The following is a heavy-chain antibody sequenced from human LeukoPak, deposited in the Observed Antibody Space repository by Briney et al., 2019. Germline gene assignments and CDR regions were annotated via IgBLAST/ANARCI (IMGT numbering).Heavy chain of an antibody. CDR1: GFTFSSYW. CDR3: ARDKYYYDSSGYYRGHDY. J-gene: IGHJ4*02. Sequence: GGSLRLSCAASGFTFSSYWMHWVRQVLGKGLVWVSRINSDGSSTSYADSVKGRFTISRDNAKNTLYLQMNSLRAEDTAVYYCARDKYYYDSSGYYRGHDYWGQGTLVTVSS. D-gene: IGHD3-22*01. V-gene: IGHV3-74*01. CDR2: INSDGSST.